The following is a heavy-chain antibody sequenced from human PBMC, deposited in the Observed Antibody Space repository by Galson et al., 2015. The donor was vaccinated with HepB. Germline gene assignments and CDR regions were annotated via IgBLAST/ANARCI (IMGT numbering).Heavy chain of an antibody. Sequence: SLRLSCAASGFTFSSYGMHWVRQAPGKGLEWVAVIWYDGSNKYYADSVKGRFTISRDNSKNTLYLQMNSLRAEDTAVYYCARDMIVATIELGFDYWGQGTLVTVSS. J-gene: IGHJ4*02. D-gene: IGHD5-12*01. CDR3: ARDMIVATIELGFDY. CDR1: GFTFSSYG. CDR2: IWYDGSNK. V-gene: IGHV3-33*01.